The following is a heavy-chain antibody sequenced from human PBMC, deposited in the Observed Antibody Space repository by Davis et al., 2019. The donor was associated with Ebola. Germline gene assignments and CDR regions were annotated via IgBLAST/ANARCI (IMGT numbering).Heavy chain of an antibody. Sequence: SVKVSCKASGGTFSSYAISWVRQAPGQGLEWMGGIIPIFGTANYAQKFQGRVTITADESTSTAYMELSSLRSEDTAVYYCARDDDILTGYYSYYYYYGMDVWGQGTTVTVSS. CDR2: IIPIFGTA. CDR3: ARDDDILTGYYSYYYYYGMDV. D-gene: IGHD3-9*01. CDR1: GGTFSSYA. J-gene: IGHJ6*02. V-gene: IGHV1-69*13.